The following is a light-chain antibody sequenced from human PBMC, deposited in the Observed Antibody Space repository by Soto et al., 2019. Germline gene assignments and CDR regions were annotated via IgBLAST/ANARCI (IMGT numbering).Light chain of an antibody. V-gene: IGKV1-27*01. J-gene: IGKJ4*02. CDR1: QSIANY. Sequence: DIQMTQSPSTLSASVGDRVTITCRASQSIANYVAWYQQKPGKDPNLLIYNASTLQRGVPSRFTGSGSGTEFTLTISSLQPEDVATYYCQKYNSSAVTFGEGTKVEIK. CDR2: NAS. CDR3: QKYNSSAVT.